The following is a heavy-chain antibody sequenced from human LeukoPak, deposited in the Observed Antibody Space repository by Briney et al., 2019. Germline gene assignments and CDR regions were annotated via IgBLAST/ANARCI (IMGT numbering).Heavy chain of an antibody. CDR1: GFTFDYYW. CDR3: VVWGEDRSGHRFDF. V-gene: IGHV3-74*01. CDR2: INTDGSST. J-gene: IGHJ4*02. Sequence: PGGSLRLSCAASGFTFDYYWMHWVRQAPGKGLMWVSRINTDGSSTHYADSVKGRFTISRDNAKNTLYLQMNGLRVEDTAVYYCVVWGEDRSGHRFDFWGQGTLVTVSS. D-gene: IGHD3-22*01.